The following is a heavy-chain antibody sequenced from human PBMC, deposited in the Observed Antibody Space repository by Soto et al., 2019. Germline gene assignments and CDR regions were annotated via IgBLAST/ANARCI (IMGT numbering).Heavy chain of an antibody. CDR3: ARSGGFYYYYMDV. Sequence: QLQLQESGPGLVKPSETLSLTCTVSGGSISSSSYYWGWIRQPPGKGLEWIGRIYYSGSTYYNPSLKSRVTISVDTSKNQFSLKLSSVTAADTAVYYCARSGGFYYYYMDVWGKGTTVTVSS. CDR2: IYYSGST. V-gene: IGHV4-39*01. CDR1: GGSISSSSYY. J-gene: IGHJ6*03. D-gene: IGHD1-26*01.